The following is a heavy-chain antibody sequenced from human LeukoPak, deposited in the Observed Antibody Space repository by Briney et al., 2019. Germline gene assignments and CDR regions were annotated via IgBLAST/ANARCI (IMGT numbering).Heavy chain of an antibody. CDR3: ARYYYGSGSYYQRGYFDY. CDR2: INHSGST. Sequence: PSETLSLTCAVYGGSFSGYYWSWIRQPPGKGLEWIGEINHSGSTNYNPSLKSRVTISVDTSKNQFSLKLSSVTAADTAVYYCARYYYGSGSYYQRGYFDYWGQGTLVTVS. V-gene: IGHV4-34*01. CDR1: GGSFSGYY. J-gene: IGHJ4*02. D-gene: IGHD3-10*01.